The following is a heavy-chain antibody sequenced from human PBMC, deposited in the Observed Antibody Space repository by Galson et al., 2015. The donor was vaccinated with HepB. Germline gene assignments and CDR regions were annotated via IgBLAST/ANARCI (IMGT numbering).Heavy chain of an antibody. Sequence: SLRLSCAASGFTFSSYWMNWVRQAPGKGQEWVAAIKQDGSEKYYGDSVKGRFPISRDNDKNSLDLQTNSLSADDTAVYYCAGGDGSIWYSYWGQGILVTVSS. CDR1: GFTFSSYW. CDR3: AGGDGSIWYSY. D-gene: IGHD6-13*01. CDR2: IKQDGSEK. J-gene: IGHJ4*02. V-gene: IGHV3-7*03.